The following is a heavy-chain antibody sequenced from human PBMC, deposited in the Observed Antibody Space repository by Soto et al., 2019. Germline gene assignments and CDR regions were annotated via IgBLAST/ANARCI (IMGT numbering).Heavy chain of an antibody. V-gene: IGHV3-30*18. D-gene: IGHD1-1*01. J-gene: IGHJ4*02. CDR2: ISYDGKNG. CDR3: AKDLVAFTTGRRSPFGS. CDR1: GFTFRAYG. Sequence: QVQLVESGGGVVQPGGSLRLSCAPSGFTFRAYGMHWVRQAPGKGLEWVAVISYDGKNGYYADSVKGRFSISRDSSKNTLYLQMNSLRAEDTAVYYCAKDLVAFTTGRRSPFGSWGQGTLVTVSS.